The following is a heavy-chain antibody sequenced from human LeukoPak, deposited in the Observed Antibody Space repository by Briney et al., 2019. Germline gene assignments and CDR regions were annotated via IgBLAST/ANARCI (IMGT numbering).Heavy chain of an antibody. CDR1: GGSISSYY. Sequence: PSETLSLTCTVSGGSISSYYWSWIRQPPGKGLEWIGYIYYSGSTDYNPSLKSRVTISVDTSKNQFSLKLSSVTAADTAVYYCARVRASSWYYFDYWGQGTPVTVSS. CDR3: ARVRASSWYYFDY. CDR2: IYYSGST. D-gene: IGHD6-13*01. V-gene: IGHV4-59*01. J-gene: IGHJ4*02.